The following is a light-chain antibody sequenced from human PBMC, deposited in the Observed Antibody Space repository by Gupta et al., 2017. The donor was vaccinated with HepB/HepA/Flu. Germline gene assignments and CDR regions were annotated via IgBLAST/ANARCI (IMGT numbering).Light chain of an antibody. CDR1: PSIGSW. CDR2: QAS. CDR3: QQDNSFPLT. V-gene: IGKV1-5*03. J-gene: IGKJ4*01. Sequence: DIQITESPHTLSASGGDRLAITCRATPSIGSWLAWYQQTAGKAPKSHIYQASKLGSGVPSTFSDRRSATAFTLTIPNLQPDDFATYYCQQDNSFPLTFGGGTKVEIK.